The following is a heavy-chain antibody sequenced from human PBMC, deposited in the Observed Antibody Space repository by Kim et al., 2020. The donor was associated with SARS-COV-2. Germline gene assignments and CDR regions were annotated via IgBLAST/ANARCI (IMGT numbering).Heavy chain of an antibody. J-gene: IGHJ4*02. V-gene: IGHV4-34*01. Sequence: SETLSLTCAVYGGSFSGYYWSWIRQPPGKGLEWIGEINHSGSTNYNPSLKSRVTISVDTSKNQFSLKLSSVTAADTAVYYCASFVRLAYFDYWGQRTLVT. CDR1: GGSFSGYY. D-gene: IGHD6-19*01. CDR3: ASFVRLAYFDY. CDR2: INHSGST.